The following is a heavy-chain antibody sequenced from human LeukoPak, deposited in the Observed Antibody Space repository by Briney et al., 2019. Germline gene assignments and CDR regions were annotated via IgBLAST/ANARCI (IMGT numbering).Heavy chain of an antibody. Sequence: GGSLRLSCAASGFTFSSYGMHWVRQAPGKGLEWVAVISYDGSNKYYADSVKGRFTISRDNSKNTLYLQMNSLRAEDTAVYYCAKDAGYEVGYWGQGTLVTVSS. CDR1: GFTFSSYG. V-gene: IGHV3-30*18. J-gene: IGHJ4*02. CDR2: ISYDGSNK. D-gene: IGHD5-12*01. CDR3: AKDAGYEVGY.